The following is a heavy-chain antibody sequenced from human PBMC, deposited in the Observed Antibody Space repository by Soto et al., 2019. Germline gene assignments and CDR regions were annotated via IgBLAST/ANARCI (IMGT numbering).Heavy chain of an antibody. D-gene: IGHD3-9*01. CDR3: AKSPHDILIGSAFDY. Sequence: PGWSLRLSCAASGFTFDDCAMHWVRQGPGKGLEWVSGISWNSGGIGYADSVKGRFTISRDNAKNSLYLQMDRLRPEDTAFYYCAKSPHDILIGSAFDYWCQGT. V-gene: IGHV3-9*01. CDR1: GFTFDDCA. CDR2: ISWNSGGI. J-gene: IGHJ4*02.